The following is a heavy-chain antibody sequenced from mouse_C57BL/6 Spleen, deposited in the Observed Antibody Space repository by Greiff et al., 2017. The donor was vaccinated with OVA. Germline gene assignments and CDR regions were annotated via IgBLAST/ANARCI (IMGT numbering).Heavy chain of an antibody. D-gene: IGHD1-1*01. CDR1: GYAFSSSW. CDR2: IYPGDGDT. CDR3: AEGYGKDYFDY. J-gene: IGHJ2*01. V-gene: IGHV1-82*01. Sequence: QVQLQQSGPELVKPGASVKISCKASGYAFSSSWMNWVKQRPGKGLEWIGRIYPGDGDTNYNGKFKGKATLTADKSSSTAYMQLSSLTSEDSAVYFCAEGYGKDYFDYWGQGTTLTVSS.